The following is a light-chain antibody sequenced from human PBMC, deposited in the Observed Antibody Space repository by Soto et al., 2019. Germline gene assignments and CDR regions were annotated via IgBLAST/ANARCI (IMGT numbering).Light chain of an antibody. V-gene: IGKV1-9*01. CDR2: AAS. J-gene: IGKJ5*01. CDR1: QGFGSY. Sequence: IQLTQSPPSLSASVGDRVTITCRASQGFGSYLAWYQQKPGKAPKLLIYAASTLQSGVPSRFSGSGSGTEFTLTISSLQPEDFATYYCQQFNSYPITFGQGTRLEIK. CDR3: QQFNSYPIT.